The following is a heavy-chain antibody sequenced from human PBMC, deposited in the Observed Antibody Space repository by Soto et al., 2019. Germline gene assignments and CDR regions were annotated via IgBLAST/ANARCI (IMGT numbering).Heavy chain of an antibody. CDR3: ARHYGSSRSDDYYYYMDV. CDR1: GGSISSSSYY. V-gene: IGHV4-39*01. CDR2: IYYSGST. J-gene: IGHJ6*03. D-gene: IGHD3-10*01. Sequence: SETLSLTCTVSGGSISSSSYYWGWIRQPPGKGLEWIGSIYYSGSTYYNPSLKSRVTISVDTSKNQFSLKLSSVTAADTAVYYCARHYGSSRSDDYYYYMDVWGKGTTVTVSS.